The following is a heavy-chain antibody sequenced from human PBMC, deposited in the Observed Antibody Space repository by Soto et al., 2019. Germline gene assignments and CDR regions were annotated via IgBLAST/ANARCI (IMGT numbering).Heavy chain of an antibody. V-gene: IGHV4-39*01. D-gene: IGHD6-6*01. J-gene: IGHJ5*02. CDR3: ARNRARNWFDP. Sequence: PSETLSLTCIVSGGSISSSSNYWGWIREPPGKGLDWIGSIYYSGSTYYNPSLKSRVNISVNTSKNQFSLKLSSVTAADTAVFYCARNRARNWFDPWGQGPLATVS. CDR2: IYYSGST. CDR1: GGSISSSSNY.